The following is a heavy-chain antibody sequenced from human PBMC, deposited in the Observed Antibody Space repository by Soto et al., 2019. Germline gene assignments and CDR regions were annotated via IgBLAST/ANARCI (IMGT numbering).Heavy chain of an antibody. J-gene: IGHJ4*02. V-gene: IGHV3-9*01. D-gene: IGHD5-18*01. CDR1: GFTFDDYA. CDR2: ISWNSGSI. Sequence: EVQLVESGGGLVQPGRSLRLSCAASGFTFDDYAMHWVRQAPGKGLEWVSRISWNSGSIGYADSVKGRFTISRDNAKDSLDLQMDSLVAEDTALYDCAKAVGSYGNFDYWGQGTLVTVSS. CDR3: AKAVGSYGNFDY.